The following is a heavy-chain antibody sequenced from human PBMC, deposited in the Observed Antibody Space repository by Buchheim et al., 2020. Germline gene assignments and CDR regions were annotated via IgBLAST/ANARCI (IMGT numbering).Heavy chain of an antibody. Sequence: QMQLQQWGAGLLKPSETLSLTCAVYGGSFSGYYWSWLRQSPGKGLEWIGEINRSGSTNYNPSLKSRVTISIDTSKNPFSLKLSSVTAADTAVYYCARPARPRKYWYFDLWGRGTL. D-gene: IGHD6-6*01. CDR3: ARPARPRKYWYFDL. V-gene: IGHV4-34*01. CDR2: INRSGST. CDR1: GGSFSGYY. J-gene: IGHJ2*01.